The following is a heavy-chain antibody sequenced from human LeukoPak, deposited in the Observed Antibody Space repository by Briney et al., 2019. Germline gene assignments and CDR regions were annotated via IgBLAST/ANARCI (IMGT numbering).Heavy chain of an antibody. CDR3: AREGTPTVIYYYYYMDV. V-gene: IGHV3-30*02. Sequence: GGSLRLSCAASGFTFSSYGMHWVRQAPGKGLEWVAFIRYDGSKKYYADSVKGRFTISRDNSKNTLYLQMNSLRAEDTAVYYCAREGTPTVIYYYYYMDVWGKGTTVTVSS. J-gene: IGHJ6*03. CDR1: GFTFSSYG. D-gene: IGHD4-17*01. CDR2: IRYDGSKK.